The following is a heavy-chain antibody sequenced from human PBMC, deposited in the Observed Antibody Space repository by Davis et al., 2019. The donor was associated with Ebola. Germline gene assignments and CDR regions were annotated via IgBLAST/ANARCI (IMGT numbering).Heavy chain of an antibody. CDR2: IYSDGST. CDR3: AKGYCSSTSCYYNYMDV. J-gene: IGHJ6*03. CDR1: GFTVSSNY. V-gene: IGHV3-53*01. Sequence: GESLKISCAASGFTVSSNYMSWVRQAPGKGLEWVSVIYSDGSTYYADSVKGRFTISRDNSKNTLYLQMNSLRAEDTAVYYCAKGYCSSTSCYYNYMDVWGKGTTVTVSS. D-gene: IGHD2-2*01.